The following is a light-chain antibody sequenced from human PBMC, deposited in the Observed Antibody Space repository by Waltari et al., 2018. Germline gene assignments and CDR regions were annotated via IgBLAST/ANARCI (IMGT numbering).Light chain of an antibody. V-gene: IGLV2-11*01. J-gene: IGLJ3*02. Sequence: QSALTQPRSVSGSPGQSVTIPCTGTSSDVGGYNSVSWYQQHPGKAPKLIIYDVSERPSAVPARFSGSTSGNRATLTISGLQAEDEVAYSCYSLAGRNSWKFGGGTKLTVL. CDR1: SSDVGGYNS. CDR2: DVS. CDR3: YSLAGRNSWK.